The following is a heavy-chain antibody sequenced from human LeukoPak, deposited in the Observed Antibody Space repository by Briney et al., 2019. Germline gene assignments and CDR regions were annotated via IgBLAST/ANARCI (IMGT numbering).Heavy chain of an antibody. CDR3: ARGRLSSTSCYYY. CDR1: GFTFSSYA. CDR2: ISYDGSNK. V-gene: IGHV3-30*04. D-gene: IGHD2-2*01. Sequence: PGGSLRLSYAASGFTFSSYAMHWVRQAPGKGLEWVAIISYDGSNKYYADSVKGRFTISRDNSKNTLYLQMNSLRAEDTAVYYCARGRLSSTSCYYYWGQGTLVTVSS. J-gene: IGHJ4*02.